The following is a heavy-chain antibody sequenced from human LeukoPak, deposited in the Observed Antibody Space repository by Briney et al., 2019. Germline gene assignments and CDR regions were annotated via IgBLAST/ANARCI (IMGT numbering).Heavy chain of an antibody. CDR2: ISGSGGST. CDR1: GFTFSSYA. D-gene: IGHD1-1*01. Sequence: GGSLRLSCAASGFTFSSYAVSWVRQAPGKGLEWVSAISGSGGSTYYADSVKGRFTISRDNSKNTLYLQMNSLRAEDTAVYYCAKDSWNDDAFDIWGQGTMVTVSS. J-gene: IGHJ3*02. V-gene: IGHV3-23*01. CDR3: AKDSWNDDAFDI.